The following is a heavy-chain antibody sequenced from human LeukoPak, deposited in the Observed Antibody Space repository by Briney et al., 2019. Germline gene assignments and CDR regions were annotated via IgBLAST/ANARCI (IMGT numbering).Heavy chain of an antibody. V-gene: IGHV1-69*05. Sequence: SVKVSCKASGGTFSSYAISWVRQAPGQGLEWMGGIIPIFGTANYAQKFQGRVTITTDESTSTAYMELSSLGSEDTAVYYCARVAGARIAAYFDYWGQGTLVTVSS. CDR2: IIPIFGTA. CDR3: ARVAGARIAAYFDY. D-gene: IGHD6-6*01. CDR1: GGTFSSYA. J-gene: IGHJ4*02.